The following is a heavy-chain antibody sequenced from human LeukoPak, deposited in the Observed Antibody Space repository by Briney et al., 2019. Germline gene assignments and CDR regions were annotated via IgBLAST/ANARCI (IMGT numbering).Heavy chain of an antibody. CDR3: ARTSSGQLATITYNWFDP. Sequence: ASVKVSCKASGYTFTSYYMHWVRQAPGQGLEWMGIINPSGGSTSYAQKFQGRVTTTRDTSTSTVYMELSSLRSEDTAVYYCARTSSGQLATITYNWFDPWGQGTLVTVSS. CDR1: GYTFTSYY. J-gene: IGHJ5*02. CDR2: INPSGGST. D-gene: IGHD6-13*01. V-gene: IGHV1-46*01.